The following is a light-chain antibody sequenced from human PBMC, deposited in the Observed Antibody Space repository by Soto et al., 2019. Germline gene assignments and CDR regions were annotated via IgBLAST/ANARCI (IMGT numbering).Light chain of an antibody. CDR3: SSYTTSGARV. CDR2: DVS. V-gene: IGLV2-14*01. Sequence: QSALTQPASVSGSPEQSITISCTGTSSDVGGYKYVSWYQQHPGKAPKLMIYDVSNRPSGVSDRFSASKSGNTASLTISGLQAEDEADYYCSSYTTSGARVFGGGTKLTVL. J-gene: IGLJ2*01. CDR1: SSDVGGYKY.